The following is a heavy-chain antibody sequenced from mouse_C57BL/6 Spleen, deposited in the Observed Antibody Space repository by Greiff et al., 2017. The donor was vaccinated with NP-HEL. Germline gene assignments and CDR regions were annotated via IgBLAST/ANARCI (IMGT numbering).Heavy chain of an antibody. CDR1: GYTFTSYW. V-gene: IGHV1-64*01. Sequence: VQLQQPGAELVKPGASVKLSCKASGYTFTSYWMPWVKQRPGQGLEWIGMIHPNSGSTNYNEKFKSKATLTVDKASSTAYMQLSRLTSEDSAVYDCARDGYGSSSWFAYWGQGTLVTVSA. D-gene: IGHD1-1*01. J-gene: IGHJ3*01. CDR2: IHPNSGST. CDR3: ARDGYGSSSWFAY.